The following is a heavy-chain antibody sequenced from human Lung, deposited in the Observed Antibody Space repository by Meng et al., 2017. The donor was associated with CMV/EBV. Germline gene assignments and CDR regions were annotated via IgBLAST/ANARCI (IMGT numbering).Heavy chain of an antibody. Sequence: GESLKISCGASGFTFSNHAMHWVRQAPGKGLEWVAVISNTGSNDYYADSVMGRFTISRDKSKSTLYLQMNSLRPEDTAVYYCARDRSPLYDTSGRGVDPWGQGTLVXVSS. CDR2: ISNTGSND. CDR3: ARDRSPLYDTSGRGVDP. V-gene: IGHV3-30*04. J-gene: IGHJ5*02. CDR1: GFTFSNHA. D-gene: IGHD3-22*01.